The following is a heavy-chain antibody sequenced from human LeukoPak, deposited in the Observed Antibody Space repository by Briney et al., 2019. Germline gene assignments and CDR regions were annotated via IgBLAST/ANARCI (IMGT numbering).Heavy chain of an antibody. CDR3: ARDRLRFLEWWGPYYFDY. J-gene: IGHJ4*02. V-gene: IGHV4-39*07. Sequence: SETLSLTCTVSGGSISSSSYYWGWIRQPPGKGLEWIGSIYYSGSTYYNPSLKSRVTISVDTSKNQFSLKLSSVTAADTAVYYCARDRLRFLEWWGPYYFDYWGQGTLVTVSS. D-gene: IGHD3-3*01. CDR2: IYYSGST. CDR1: GGSISSSSYY.